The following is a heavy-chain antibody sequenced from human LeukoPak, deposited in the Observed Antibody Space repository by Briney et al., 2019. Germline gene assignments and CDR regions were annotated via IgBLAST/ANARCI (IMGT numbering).Heavy chain of an antibody. CDR1: GYTFTRHS. J-gene: IGHJ4*02. CDR3: ARSPRYYDSSGYRVYYFDY. V-gene: IGHV1-46*01. Sequence: ASVKVSCKASGYTFTRHSIHWVRQAPGQGLEWMGIVSPSDGSTTYIPKFQGRVTMTRDTSTSTVYMELSSLTSEDTAVYYCARSPRYYDSSGYRVYYFDYWGQGTLVTVSS. D-gene: IGHD3-22*01. CDR2: VSPSDGST.